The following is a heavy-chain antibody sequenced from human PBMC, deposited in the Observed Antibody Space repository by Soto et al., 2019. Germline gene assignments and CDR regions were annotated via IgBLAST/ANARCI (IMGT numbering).Heavy chain of an antibody. CDR1: GGFLSESY. D-gene: IGHD3-16*01. Sequence: SETLSLTCAVYGGFLSESYWTLIRQPPGKGLEWIGEINHVGGTNYNPSLKSRVTMSVDTSQNQFSLRLISVTAADTAMYFCVRIRYQLPSSVLWLDPWGQGTPVTVSS. J-gene: IGHJ5*02. CDR2: INHVGGT. CDR3: VRIRYQLPSSVLWLDP. V-gene: IGHV4-34*01.